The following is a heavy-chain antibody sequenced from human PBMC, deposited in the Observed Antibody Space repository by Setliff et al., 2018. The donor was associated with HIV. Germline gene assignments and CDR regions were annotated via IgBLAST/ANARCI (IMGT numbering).Heavy chain of an antibody. CDR3: ARTLGMGWFDP. CDR1: GFSVSSNA. CDR2: IYSGDNT. J-gene: IGHJ5*02. D-gene: IGHD7-27*01. V-gene: IGHV3-66*02. Sequence: GGSLRLSCAASGFSVSSNAMSWVRQATGRGLEWVSHIYSGDNTHYADSVTGRFNIARDNSKNTLYLQMNSLRAEDTAVYYCARTLGMGWFDPWGQGTLVTVSS.